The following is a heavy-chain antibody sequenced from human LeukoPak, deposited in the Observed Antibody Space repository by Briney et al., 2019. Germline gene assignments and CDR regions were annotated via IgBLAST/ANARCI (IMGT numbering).Heavy chain of an antibody. CDR2: VGRSGSST. Sequence: PGGSLRLSCAASGFTFSSYAMSWVRQAPGKGLEWVSAVGRSGSSTYYADSVKGRFTISRDNSKNTLYLQMNSLRAEDTVIYYCAKDKGSIWYTTFDHWGQGTLVTVSS. J-gene: IGHJ4*02. CDR3: AKDKGSIWYTTFDH. D-gene: IGHD6-13*01. V-gene: IGHV3-23*01. CDR1: GFTFSSYA.